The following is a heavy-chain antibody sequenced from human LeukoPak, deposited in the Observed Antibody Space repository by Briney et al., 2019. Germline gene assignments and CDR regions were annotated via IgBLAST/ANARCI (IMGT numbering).Heavy chain of an antibody. CDR1: GFPFSSYS. CDR3: AKGQYLEHDAFDF. D-gene: IGHD1/OR15-1a*01. J-gene: IGHJ3*01. V-gene: IGHV3-23*01. Sequence: GRSLRLSCAASGFPFSSYSMSWVRQAPGKGLEWVSTISGSGSRTYYADSVKGPFTISRDNSKNTLYLQMNRQRADDTAVYYCAKGQYLEHDAFDFWGQGTMVTVSS. CDR2: ISGSGSRT.